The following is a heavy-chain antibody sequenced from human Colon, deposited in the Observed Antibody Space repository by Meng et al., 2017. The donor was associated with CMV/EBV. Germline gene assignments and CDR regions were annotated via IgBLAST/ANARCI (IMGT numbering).Heavy chain of an antibody. J-gene: IGHJ4*02. V-gene: IGHV3-11*01. Sequence: GESLKISCAASGFTFSDYYMSWIRQAPGKGLEWVSEINTRETTTYYADSVKGRFTISRDNAKKSVYLQMSSLRAEDTAIYYCTRDGRIFGVVSFDYWGQGTLVTVSS. CDR1: GFTFSDYY. CDR3: TRDGRIFGVVSFDY. CDR2: INTRETTT. D-gene: IGHD3-3*02.